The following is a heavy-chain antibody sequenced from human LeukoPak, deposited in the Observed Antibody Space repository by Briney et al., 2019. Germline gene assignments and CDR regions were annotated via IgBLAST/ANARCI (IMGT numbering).Heavy chain of an antibody. V-gene: IGHV3-33*01. CDR1: GFTFSSYG. CDR3: ARARYYDSPPDY. CDR2: IWYDGSNK. J-gene: IGHJ4*02. Sequence: PGRSLRLSCAASGFTFSSYGMHWVRHAPGKGLEWVAVIWYDGSNKYYADSVKGRFTISRDNSKNTLYLQMNSLRAEDTAVYYCARARYYDSPPDYWGQGTLVTVSS. D-gene: IGHD3-22*01.